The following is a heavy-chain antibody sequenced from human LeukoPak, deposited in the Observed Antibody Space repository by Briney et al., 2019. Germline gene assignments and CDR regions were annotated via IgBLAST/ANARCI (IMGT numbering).Heavy chain of an antibody. D-gene: IGHD2-15*01. CDR1: GYTFTSYY. CDR3: ARGLCSGGSCYDY. Sequence: ASVKVSCKASGYTFTSYYMHWVRQAPGQGLEWMGIINPSGGNTGYAQKFQGRVTMTRNTSISTAYMELSSLRSEDTAVYYCARGLCSGGSCYDYWGQGTLVTVSS. CDR2: INPSGGNT. J-gene: IGHJ4*02. V-gene: IGHV1-46*01.